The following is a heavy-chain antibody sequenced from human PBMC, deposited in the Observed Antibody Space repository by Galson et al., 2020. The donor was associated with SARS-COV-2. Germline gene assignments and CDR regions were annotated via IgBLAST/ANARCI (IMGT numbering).Heavy chain of an antibody. D-gene: IGHD3-10*01. J-gene: IGHJ4*02. V-gene: IGHV5-10-1*01. Sequence: HGESLKISCQGSGYSFTSYWISWVRQMPGKGLEWMGRIDPSDSDINYSPSFQGHVTISVDKSSSTAYLQWSSLKASDTAMYYCAVETGPVYYYFDYWGQGTLVTVSS. CDR3: AVETGPVYYYFDY. CDR2: IDPSDSDI. CDR1: GYSFTSYW.